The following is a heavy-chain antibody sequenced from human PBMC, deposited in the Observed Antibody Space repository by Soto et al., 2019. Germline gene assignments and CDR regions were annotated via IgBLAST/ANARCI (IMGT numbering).Heavy chain of an antibody. Sequence: PSETLSLTCTVSGGSISSYYWSWIRQPPGKGLEWIGYIYYSGSTNYNPSLKSRVTISVDTSKNQFSLKLSSVTAADTAIYYCAKDLSSLGWLALGAPFDSWGPGTLVTVSS. CDR3: AKDLSSLGWLALGAPFDS. CDR1: GGSISSYY. J-gene: IGHJ4*02. CDR2: IYYSGST. D-gene: IGHD3-22*01. V-gene: IGHV4-59*01.